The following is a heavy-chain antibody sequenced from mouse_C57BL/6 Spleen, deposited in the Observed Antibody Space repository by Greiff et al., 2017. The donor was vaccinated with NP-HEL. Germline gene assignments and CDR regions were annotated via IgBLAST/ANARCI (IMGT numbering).Heavy chain of an antibody. V-gene: IGHV3-6*01. CDR3: ARDDGYYGVYYAMDY. D-gene: IGHD2-3*01. Sequence: EVKLVESGPGLVKPSQSLSLTCSVTGYSITSGYYWNWIRQFPGNKLEWMGYISYDGSNNYNPSLKNRISITRDTSKNQFFLKLNSVTTEDTATYYCARDDGYYGVYYAMDYWGQGTSVTVSS. CDR1: GYSITSGYY. J-gene: IGHJ4*01. CDR2: ISYDGSN.